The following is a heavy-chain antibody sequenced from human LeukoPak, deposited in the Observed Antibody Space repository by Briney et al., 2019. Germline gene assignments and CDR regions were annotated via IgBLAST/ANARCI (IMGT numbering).Heavy chain of an antibody. V-gene: IGHV3-7*03. J-gene: IGHJ3*02. Sequence: GGSLRLSCAASGFTFSSYWMSWVRQAPGKGLEWVANIKQDGSEKYYVDSVKGRFTISRDNAKNTLYLQMNSLRAEDTAVYYCANRGTQHRLSIWGQGTMVTVSS. CDR3: ANRGTQHRLSI. D-gene: IGHD1-1*01. CDR2: IKQDGSEK. CDR1: GFTFSSYW.